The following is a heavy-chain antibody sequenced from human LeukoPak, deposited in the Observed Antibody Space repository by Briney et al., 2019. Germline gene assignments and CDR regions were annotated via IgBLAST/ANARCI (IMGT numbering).Heavy chain of an antibody. CDR3: AREFWYRFEI. Sequence: PEGSLRLSCAASGFIFSDYYMSWIRQAPGKGLEFVAYIISDGTANYYADSVKGRFTISGDNAQNSVHLEITNLRAEDTAVYYCAREFWYRFEIWGQGTVVTVSS. CDR2: IISDGTAN. J-gene: IGHJ4*02. CDR1: GFIFSDYY. D-gene: IGHD6-13*01. V-gene: IGHV3-11*04.